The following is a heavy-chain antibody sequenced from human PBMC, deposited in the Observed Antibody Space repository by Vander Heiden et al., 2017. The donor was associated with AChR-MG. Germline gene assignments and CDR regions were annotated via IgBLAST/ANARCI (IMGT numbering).Heavy chain of an antibody. Sequence: EVQLVESGGGLVQPGGSLRLSCTASSFTFSDLWMNWVRQAPGKGLEWVAIIKQDGSEKHYVDSVEGRFTISRDNTKKSLYLQMNSLRAEDTAMYYCAGGGGDLIEYWGQGTLVTVSA. D-gene: IGHD2-21*02. V-gene: IGHV3-7*03. CDR3: AGGGGDLIEY. CDR2: IKQDGSEK. CDR1: SFTFSDLW. J-gene: IGHJ4*02.